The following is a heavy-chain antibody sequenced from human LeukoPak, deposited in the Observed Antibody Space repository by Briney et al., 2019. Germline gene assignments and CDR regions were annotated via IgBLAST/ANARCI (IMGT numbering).Heavy chain of an antibody. Sequence: ASVKVSCKASGYTFINFYMHWVRQAPGQGLEWMGWINPNSGGTNYAQKFQGRVTMTRDTSISTAYMELSRLRSDDTAVYYCARESPGYSGYPIFYYFDYWGQGTLVTVSS. CDR1: GYTFINFY. J-gene: IGHJ4*02. CDR2: INPNSGGT. V-gene: IGHV1-2*02. D-gene: IGHD5-12*01. CDR3: ARESPGYSGYPIFYYFDY.